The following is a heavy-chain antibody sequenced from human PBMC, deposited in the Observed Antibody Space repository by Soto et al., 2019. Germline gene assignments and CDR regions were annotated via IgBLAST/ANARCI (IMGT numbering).Heavy chain of an antibody. CDR2: ISYDGSNK. CDR1: GFTFSSYG. D-gene: IGHD1-26*01. CDR3: AKDKVSKSTLVWILGAVDY. J-gene: IGHJ4*02. V-gene: IGHV3-30*18. Sequence: GRSLRLSCAASGFTFSSYGMHLLRQAPGKGLEWVAVISYDGSNKYYAGSVKGRFTISRDNSKKTLYLQNNSLRAEDTAVYYYAKDKVSKSTLVWILGAVDYWGQGTLVTVSS.